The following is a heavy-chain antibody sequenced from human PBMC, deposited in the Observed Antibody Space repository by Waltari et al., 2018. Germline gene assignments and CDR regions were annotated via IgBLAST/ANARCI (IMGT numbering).Heavy chain of an antibody. CDR1: GYTFTGYY. Sequence: QVQLVQSGAEVKKPGASVKVSCKASGYTFTGYYIPWVRQAPGQGLEWMGWINPNSGGTNYAQKFQGRVTMTRDTSISTAYMELSRLRSDDTAVYYCARQGSYSSGWYHSDAFDIWGQGTMVTVSS. CDR3: ARQGSYSSGWYHSDAFDI. J-gene: IGHJ3*02. CDR2: INPNSGGT. V-gene: IGHV1-2*02. D-gene: IGHD6-19*01.